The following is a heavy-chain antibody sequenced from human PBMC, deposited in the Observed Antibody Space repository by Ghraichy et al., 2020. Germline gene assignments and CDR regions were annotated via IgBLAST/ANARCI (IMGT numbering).Heavy chain of an antibody. Sequence: GGSLRLSCAASGFTFSSYSMNWVRQAPGKGLEWVSSISSSSSYIYYADSVKGRFTISRDNAKNSLYLQMNSLRAEDTAVYYCAGPVGATTLIDYWGQGTLVTVSS. CDR1: GFTFSSYS. J-gene: IGHJ4*02. V-gene: IGHV3-21*01. D-gene: IGHD1-26*01. CDR3: AGPVGATTLIDY. CDR2: ISSSSSYI.